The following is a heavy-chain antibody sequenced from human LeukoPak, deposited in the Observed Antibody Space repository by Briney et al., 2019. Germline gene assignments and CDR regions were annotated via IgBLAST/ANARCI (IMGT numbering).Heavy chain of an antibody. CDR2: IYYSGST. CDR1: GNSISSGDYY. D-gene: IGHD5-18*01. CDR3: ARLGVQLWLPYPEDANGYWYFDL. V-gene: IGHV4-39*01. J-gene: IGHJ2*01. Sequence: PSQTLSLTCTVSGNSISSGDYYWGWIRQPPGKGLEWIGSIYYSGSTYYNPSLKSRVTIPVDTSKNQFSLKLRSVTAADTAVYYCARLGVQLWLPYPEDANGYWYFDLWGRGTLVTVSS.